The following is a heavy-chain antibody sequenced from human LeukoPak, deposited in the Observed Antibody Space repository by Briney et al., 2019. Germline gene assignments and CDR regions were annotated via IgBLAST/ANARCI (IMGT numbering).Heavy chain of an antibody. Sequence: ASVKVSCKASGYTFTSYDINWVRQATGQGLEWMGWMNPNSGNTGYAQKFQGRVTMTRNTSISTAYMELSSLRSEDTAVYYCARDFWNLPSGAYWGQGTLVTVSS. V-gene: IGHV1-8*01. D-gene: IGHD2-15*01. CDR3: ARDFWNLPSGAY. J-gene: IGHJ4*02. CDR2: MNPNSGNT. CDR1: GYTFTSYD.